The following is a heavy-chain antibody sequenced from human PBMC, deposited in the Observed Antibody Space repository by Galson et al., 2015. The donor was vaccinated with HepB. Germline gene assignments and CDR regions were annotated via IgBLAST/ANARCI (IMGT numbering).Heavy chain of an antibody. Sequence: SLRLSCAASGFTFSSYAMSWVRQAPGEGLEWVSAISGSGGSTYYADSVKGRFTISRDNSKNTLYLQMNSLRAEDTAVYYCAKTPRTLLEFQHWGQGTLVTVSS. CDR2: ISGSGGST. V-gene: IGHV3-23*01. CDR3: AKTPRTLLEFQH. D-gene: IGHD1-14*01. J-gene: IGHJ1*01. CDR1: GFTFSSYA.